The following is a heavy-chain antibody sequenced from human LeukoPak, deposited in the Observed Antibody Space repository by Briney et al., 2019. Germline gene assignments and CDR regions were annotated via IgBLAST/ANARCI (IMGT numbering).Heavy chain of an antibody. D-gene: IGHD3-10*01. CDR2: IIPILGIA. V-gene: IGHV1-69*02. Sequence: GASVKVSCKASGGTFSSYTISWVRQAPGQGLEWMGRIIPILGIANYAQKFQGRVTITADKSTSTAYMELSSLRSEDTAVYYCAIVLLWFGELLYCDYAYYMDVWGKGTTVTVSS. CDR1: GGTFSSYT. CDR3: AIVLLWFGELLYCDYAYYMDV. J-gene: IGHJ6*03.